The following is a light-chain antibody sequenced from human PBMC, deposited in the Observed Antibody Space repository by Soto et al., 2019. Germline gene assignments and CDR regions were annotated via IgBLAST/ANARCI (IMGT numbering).Light chain of an antibody. V-gene: IGLV6-57*04. J-gene: IGLJ2*01. CDR2: EDN. Sequence: LTQPPSVSGAPGQRVTISCTRSSGSIDSYSVQWFQKRPGSAPITIIYEDNERPSGVPDRFSGSIDSSSNSASLIISELKTEDEADYYCQSSNGRSVVFGGGTQLTVL. CDR1: SGSIDSYS. CDR3: QSSNGRSVV.